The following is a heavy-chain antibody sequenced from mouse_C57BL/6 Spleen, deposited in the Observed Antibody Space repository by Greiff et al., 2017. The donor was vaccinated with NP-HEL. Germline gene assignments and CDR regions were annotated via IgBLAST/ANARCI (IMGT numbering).Heavy chain of an antibody. Sequence: EVKLVESGGGLVKPGGSLKLSCAASGFTFSSYAMSWVRQTPEKRLEWVATISDGGSYTYYPDNVKGRFTISRDNAKNNLYLQMSHLKSEDTAMYYCARGGVVSYWYFDVWGTGTTVTVSS. CDR3: ARGGVVSYWYFDV. CDR2: ISDGGSYT. D-gene: IGHD1-1*01. J-gene: IGHJ1*03. CDR1: GFTFSSYA. V-gene: IGHV5-4*03.